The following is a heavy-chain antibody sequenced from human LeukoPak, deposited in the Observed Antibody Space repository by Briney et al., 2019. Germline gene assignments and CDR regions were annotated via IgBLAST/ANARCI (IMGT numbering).Heavy chain of an antibody. V-gene: IGHV3-15*01. CDR3: IAHFPYFYGFDV. CDR1: GFTIGTAW. J-gene: IGHJ6*04. D-gene: IGHD3-3*02. Sequence: SGGSLRLSCVSSGFTIGTAWMSWVRQAPEKGLEWLGHIKSEGEGATTDYAAPAKGRFAISRDDSKNMIYLQMSSLKIDDTAIYYCIAHFPYFYGFDVWGKGTTVTVSS. CDR2: IKSEGEGATT.